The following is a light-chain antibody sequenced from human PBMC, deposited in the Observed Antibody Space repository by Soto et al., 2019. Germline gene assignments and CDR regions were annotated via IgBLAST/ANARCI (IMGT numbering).Light chain of an antibody. CDR1: QSVSSN. CDR2: GAS. Sequence: EIEMTQSPATLSVSPGARATLSCRASQSVSSNLAWYQQKPGQAPRLLIYGASTRPTGIPARFSGSGSGTEFTLTISSLQSEDFALYYCQQYGGSPITFGLGTRLEIK. V-gene: IGKV3D-15*01. J-gene: IGKJ5*01. CDR3: QQYGGSPIT.